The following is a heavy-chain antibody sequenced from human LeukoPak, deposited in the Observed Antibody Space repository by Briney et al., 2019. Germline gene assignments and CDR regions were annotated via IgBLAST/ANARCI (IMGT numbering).Heavy chain of an antibody. Sequence: SVKVSGRASGGTFSSYAISWVRQAPGQGLEWMGGIIPIFGTANYAQKFQGRVTITRDTSASTAYMELSSLRSEDTAVYYCARDPGYCGGDCYSSTYYGMDVWGQGTTVTVSS. CDR2: IIPIFGTA. CDR3: ARDPGYCGGDCYSSTYYGMDV. V-gene: IGHV1-69*05. D-gene: IGHD2-21*02. J-gene: IGHJ6*02. CDR1: GGTFSSYA.